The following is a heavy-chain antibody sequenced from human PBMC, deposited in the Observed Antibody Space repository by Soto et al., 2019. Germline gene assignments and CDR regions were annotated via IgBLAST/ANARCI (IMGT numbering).Heavy chain of an antibody. CDR1: GGSIRRRGYY. CDR3: AASGGPEGDWFDP. V-gene: IGHV4-31*03. CDR2: VYYRGTT. Sequence: SETLSLTCTVTGGSIRRRGYYWSWIRQRPGEGLEWIGFVYYRGTTDYNPSLRSRLTISADTSRNQFYLDVTSVTVADTAVYYCAASGGPEGDWFDPWGQGILLTVSS. D-gene: IGHD2-8*02. J-gene: IGHJ5*02.